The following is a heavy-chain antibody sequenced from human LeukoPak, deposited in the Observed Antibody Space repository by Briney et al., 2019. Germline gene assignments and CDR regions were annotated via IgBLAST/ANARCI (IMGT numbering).Heavy chain of an antibody. CDR1: GFTFSSYG. V-gene: IGHV3-30*19. J-gene: IGHJ5*02. CDR2: ITYDGSEM. Sequence: GGSLRLSCAASGFTFSSYGMYWVRQAPGKGLGCVAFITYDGSEMYYADSVKGRFTISRDNSRDTLYLQVNSLRGDDTAIYYCARNRGYTYDYDSFDPWGQGTLVTVSS. D-gene: IGHD5-18*01. CDR3: ARNRGYTYDYDSFDP.